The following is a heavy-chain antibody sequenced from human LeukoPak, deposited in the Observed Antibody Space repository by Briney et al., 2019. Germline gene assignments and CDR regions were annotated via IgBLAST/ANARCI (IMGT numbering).Heavy chain of an antibody. J-gene: IGHJ5*02. Sequence: SETLSLTCTVSGGSISSGNYYWNWIRQPPGKGLKGIGYIHYSVSTYYNPSLKSRVTISVDTSKNQFSLKLSSVTAADTAVYYCVRGRGTAVTTGNWFDPWGQGTLVTVSS. CDR1: GGSISSGNYY. D-gene: IGHD4-17*01. V-gene: IGHV4-30-4*01. CDR3: VRGRGTAVTTGNWFDP. CDR2: IHYSVST.